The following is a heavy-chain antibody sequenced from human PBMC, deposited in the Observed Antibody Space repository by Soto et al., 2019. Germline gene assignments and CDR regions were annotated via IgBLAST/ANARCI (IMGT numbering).Heavy chain of an antibody. J-gene: IGHJ4*02. V-gene: IGHV4-4*07. CDR3: ARDVDYNNWVLYY. D-gene: IGHD1-1*01. Sequence: PSETLSLTCTVSGGSISGYYWSWIRQPAGKGLEWIGRIYSSGSANYNPSLKSRVTMSVDASKNQFSLKLNSVTAADTAVYYCARDVDYNNWVLYYWGQGSLVTVSS. CDR1: GGSISGYY. CDR2: IYSSGSA.